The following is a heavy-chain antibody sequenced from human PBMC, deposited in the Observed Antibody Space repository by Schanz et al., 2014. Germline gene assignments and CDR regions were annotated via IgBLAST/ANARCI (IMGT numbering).Heavy chain of an antibody. CDR3: AKYGGGYSYGCVEY. CDR2: MIGSGSSV. CDR1: GFTFSDYY. Sequence: QVQLVDSGGGLVKPGGSLRLSCAASGFTFSDYYMTWIRQAPGKGLEWVSRMIGSGSSVFYADSVKGRFTISRDNSMNTLHLQMDGLRVEDTAVYYCAKYGGGYSYGCVEYWGQGILVTVSS. D-gene: IGHD5-18*01. V-gene: IGHV3-11*04. J-gene: IGHJ4*02.